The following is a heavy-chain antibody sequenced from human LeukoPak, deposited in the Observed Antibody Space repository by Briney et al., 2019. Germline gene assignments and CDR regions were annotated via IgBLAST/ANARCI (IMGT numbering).Heavy chain of an antibody. CDR1: GYTFTGYY. CDR2: INPNSGGT. Sequence: ASVKVSCKASGYTFTGYYMRWVRQAPGQGLEWMGWINPNSGGTNYAQKFQGRVTMTRDTSISTAYMELSRLRSDDTAVYYCARVQGYCSSTSCYPDTNFDYWGQGTLVTVSS. CDR3: ARVQGYCSSTSCYPDTNFDY. V-gene: IGHV1-2*02. J-gene: IGHJ4*02. D-gene: IGHD2-2*01.